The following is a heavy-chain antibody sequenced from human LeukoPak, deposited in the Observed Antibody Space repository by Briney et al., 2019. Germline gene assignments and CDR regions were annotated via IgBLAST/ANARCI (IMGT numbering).Heavy chain of an antibody. Sequence: SSETLSLTCSVSGVSISSSHYYWNWVRQPAGKGLEWIGRISSSGSATYSPFLQSRVTMSVGTSNNHFSLRLTSVTAADTALYFCTIFVVADSDAFEIWGQGTMVTVSS. D-gene: IGHD3-3*02. CDR2: ISSSGSA. V-gene: IGHV4-61*02. CDR1: GVSISSSHYY. CDR3: TIFVVADSDAFEI. J-gene: IGHJ3*02.